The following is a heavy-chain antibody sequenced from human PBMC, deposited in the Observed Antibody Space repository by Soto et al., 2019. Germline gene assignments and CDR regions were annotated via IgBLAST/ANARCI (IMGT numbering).Heavy chain of an antibody. CDR2: IRSDGSIS. CDR3: AKLEATRTTWFAGPYNWFAP. J-gene: IGHJ5*02. V-gene: IGHV3-23*01. Sequence: RLSCAASGFDFKNYAMSWVRQAPGEGLEWVSGIRSDGSISAYADSVKGQVTISADKSTNTAYLEWSSLKSSDTAMYYCAKLEATRTTWFAGPYNWFAPWGGGTLVTVSS. D-gene: IGHD3-10*01. CDR1: GFDFKNYA.